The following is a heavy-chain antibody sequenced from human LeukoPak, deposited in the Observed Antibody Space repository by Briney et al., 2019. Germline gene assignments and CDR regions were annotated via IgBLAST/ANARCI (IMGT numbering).Heavy chain of an antibody. J-gene: IGHJ5*02. Sequence: VASVKVSCKASGGTFSSYTINWVRQAPGQGLEWMGRIIPILGIANYEQKFQGRVTITADKSTSTAYMELSSLRSEDTAVYYCARGGAIVVVPAAELRFDPWGQGTLVTVSS. CDR2: IIPILGIA. V-gene: IGHV1-69*02. D-gene: IGHD2-2*01. CDR3: ARGGAIVVVPAAELRFDP. CDR1: GGTFSSYT.